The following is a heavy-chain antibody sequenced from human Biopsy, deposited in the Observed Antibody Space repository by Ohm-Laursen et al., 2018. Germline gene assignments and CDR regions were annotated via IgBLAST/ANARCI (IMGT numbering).Heavy chain of an antibody. Sequence: PSETLSLTCTVSGGSISSNYWSWIRQPPGKGMEWIGYGYYTGSTDYNPSLQSRVTISVDTSKNHFSLRLRSVTPADTAIYYCARDRGYYSDRTVPGYFDLWGRGTLVTVSS. CDR1: GGSISSNY. D-gene: IGHD3-22*01. V-gene: IGHV4-59*01. CDR2: GYYTGST. CDR3: ARDRGYYSDRTVPGYFDL. J-gene: IGHJ2*01.